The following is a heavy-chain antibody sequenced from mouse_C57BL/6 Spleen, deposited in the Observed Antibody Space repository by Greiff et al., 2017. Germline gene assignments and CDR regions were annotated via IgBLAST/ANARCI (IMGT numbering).Heavy chain of an antibody. CDR1: GFNIKDDY. J-gene: IGHJ2*01. D-gene: IGHD3-2*02. Sequence: EVQLQQSGAELVRPGASVKLSCTASGFNIKDDYMHWVKQRPEQGLEWIGWIDPENGDTEYASKFQGKATITADTSSNTAYLQLSSLTSEDTAVYYCTTGQLRPHFDDWGQGTTLTGSS. CDR2: IDPENGDT. V-gene: IGHV14-4*01. CDR3: TTGQLRPHFDD.